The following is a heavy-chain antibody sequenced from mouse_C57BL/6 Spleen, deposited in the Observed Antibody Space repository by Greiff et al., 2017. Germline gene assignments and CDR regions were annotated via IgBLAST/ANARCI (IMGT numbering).Heavy chain of an antibody. CDR3: ARGYDYSFAY. V-gene: IGHV1-59*01. D-gene: IGHD2-4*01. J-gene: IGHJ3*01. CDR1: GYTFTSYW. CDR2: IDPSDSYT. Sequence: QVQLQQSGAELVRPGTSVKLSCKASGYTFTSYWMHWVKQRPGQGLEWIGVIDPSDSYTNYNQKFKGKATLTVDTSSSTAYMQLSSLTSEDSAVYYCARGYDYSFAYWGKGTLVTVSA.